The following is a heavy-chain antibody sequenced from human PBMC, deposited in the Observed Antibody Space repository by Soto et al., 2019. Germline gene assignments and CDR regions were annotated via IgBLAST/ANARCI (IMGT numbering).Heavy chain of an antibody. CDR3: ARDRGVAAASLYY. CDR1: GFTFSSYG. CDR2: IWYDGSNK. V-gene: IGHV3-33*01. Sequence: VQLVESGGGVVQPGRSLRLSCAASGFTFSSYGMHWVRQAPGKGLEWVAVIWYDGSNKYYADSVKGRFTISRDNSKNTRYLQMNSLRAEDTAVYYCARDRGVAAASLYYWGQGNLVTVSS. D-gene: IGHD2-2*01. J-gene: IGHJ4*02.